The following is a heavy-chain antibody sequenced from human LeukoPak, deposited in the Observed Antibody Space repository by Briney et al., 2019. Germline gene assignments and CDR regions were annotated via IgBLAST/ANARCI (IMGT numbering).Heavy chain of an antibody. CDR1: GYSFTSYW. CDR3: ARHPAIGSSGSYYFDY. J-gene: IGHJ4*02. D-gene: IGHD1-26*01. CDR2: IYPGDPDT. V-gene: IGHV5-51*01. Sequence: GASLKISCKVSGYSFTSYWIAWVRQMSGKGLEWMGIIYPGDPDTKYSPSFQGQGTISADKSISTAYLQWSSLKASDTAMFYCARHPAIGSSGSYYFDYWGQGTLVTVSS.